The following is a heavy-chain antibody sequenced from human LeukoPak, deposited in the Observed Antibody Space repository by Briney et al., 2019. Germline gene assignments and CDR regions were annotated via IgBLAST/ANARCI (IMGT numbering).Heavy chain of an antibody. J-gene: IGHJ4*02. CDR2: IYSGGST. Sequence: VGSLRLSCAASGFTVSSNYMSWVRQAPGKGLEWVSVIYSGGSTYYADSVKGRFTISRDNSKNTLYLQMNSLRAEDTAVYYCARGWGSGSLYFDYWGQGTLVTVSS. V-gene: IGHV3-53*01. CDR1: GFTVSSNY. D-gene: IGHD3-10*01. CDR3: ARGWGSGSLYFDY.